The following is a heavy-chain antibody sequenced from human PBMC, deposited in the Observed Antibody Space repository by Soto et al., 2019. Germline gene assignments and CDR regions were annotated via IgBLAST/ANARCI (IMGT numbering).Heavy chain of an antibody. Sequence: GGSTRLSCAASGFTFCNYGIHWVRQAPGKGLEWVALISFDGSNKYYTDSVKGRFTISRDSSKNTVYLQLSSLRAEDTAVYYCGKEPHSIANTGVVDSWGQGTLVTVSS. CDR2: ISFDGSNK. D-gene: IGHD6-13*01. J-gene: IGHJ4*02. CDR1: GFTFCNYG. CDR3: GKEPHSIANTGVVDS. V-gene: IGHV3-30*18.